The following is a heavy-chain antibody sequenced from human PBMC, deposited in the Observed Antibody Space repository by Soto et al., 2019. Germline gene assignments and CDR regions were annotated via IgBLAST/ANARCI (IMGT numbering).Heavy chain of an antibody. CDR1: GYSFTTYG. J-gene: IGHJ6*02. CDR3: AREGPAPYYYYGMDV. V-gene: IGHV1-18*01. CDR2: ISGYNGNT. Sequence: QVQLVQSRGEVKKPGASVKVSCKTSGYSFTTYGISWVRQAPGQGLEWMGWISGYNGNTNYAQKLQGRVTMTTDTSTSTAYMELRSLRSDDTVVYYCAREGPAPYYYYGMDVWGQGSTVTVSS.